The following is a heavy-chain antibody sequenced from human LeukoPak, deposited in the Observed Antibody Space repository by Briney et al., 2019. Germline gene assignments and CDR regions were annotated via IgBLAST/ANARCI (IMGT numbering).Heavy chain of an antibody. J-gene: IGHJ4*02. V-gene: IGHV4-59*01. D-gene: IGHD2-2*01. CDR3: AREGSYCSSTSCYLGYFDY. CDR2: IYYSGST. Sequence: SGTLSLTCTVSGGSISSYYWSWIRQPPGKGLEWIGYIYYSGSTNYNPSLKSRVTISVDTSKNQFSLKLSSVTAADTAVYYCAREGSYCSSTSCYLGYFDYWGQGTLVTVSS. CDR1: GGSISSYY.